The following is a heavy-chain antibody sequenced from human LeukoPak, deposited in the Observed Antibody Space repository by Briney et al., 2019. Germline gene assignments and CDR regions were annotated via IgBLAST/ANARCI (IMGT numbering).Heavy chain of an antibody. Sequence: PSETLSLTCAVYGGSFSGYYWSWIRQPPGKGLEWIGEINHSGSTNYNPSLKSRVTISVDTSKNQFSLKLSSVTAADTAVYYCARVSGGNLLDYWGQGTLATVSS. CDR1: GGSFSGYY. J-gene: IGHJ4*02. CDR3: ARVSGGNLLDY. CDR2: INHSGST. V-gene: IGHV4-34*01. D-gene: IGHD4-23*01.